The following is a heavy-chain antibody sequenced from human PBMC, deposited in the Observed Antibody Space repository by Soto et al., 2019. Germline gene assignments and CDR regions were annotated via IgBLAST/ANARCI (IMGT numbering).Heavy chain of an antibody. V-gene: IGHV3-33*01. CDR2: IWYDGSNK. D-gene: IGHD3-10*01. J-gene: IGHJ6*02. CDR1: GFTFSSYG. Sequence: GGSLRLSCAASGFTFSSYGMHWVRPAPGKGLEWVAVIWYDGSNKYYADSVKGRFTISRDNSKNTLYLQMNSLRAEDTAVYYCARDLITMVRGVRVTTGYYGMDVWGQGTTVTVSS. CDR3: ARDLITMVRGVRVTTGYYGMDV.